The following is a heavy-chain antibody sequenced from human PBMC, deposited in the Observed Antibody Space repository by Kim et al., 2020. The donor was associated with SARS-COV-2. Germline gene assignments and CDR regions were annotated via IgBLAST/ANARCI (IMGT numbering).Heavy chain of an antibody. V-gene: IGHV3-33*01. D-gene: IGHD1-1*01. J-gene: IGHJ6*02. CDR2: IWYDGSNK. CDR3: ARLERPVYYYYYGMDV. CDR1: GFTFSSYG. Sequence: GGSLRLSCAASGFTFSSYGMHWVRQAPGKGLEWVAVIWYDGSNKYYADSVKGRFTISRDNSKNTLYLQMNSLRAEDTAVYYCARLERPVYYYYYGMDVWGQGTTVTVSS.